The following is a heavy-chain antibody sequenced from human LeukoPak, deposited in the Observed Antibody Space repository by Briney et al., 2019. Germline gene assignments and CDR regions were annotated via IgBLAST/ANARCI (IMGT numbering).Heavy chain of an antibody. V-gene: IGHV4-34*01. CDR3: ARRPGPRGSRFDY. CDR1: GGSFSGYY. CDR2: IYYSGST. D-gene: IGHD3-10*01. J-gene: IGHJ4*02. Sequence: SETLSLTCGVYGGSFSGYYWSWIRQPPGKGLEWIGSIYYSGSTYYNPSLKSRVTISVDTSKNQFSLKLSSVTAADTAVYYCARRPGPRGSRFDYWGQGTLVTVSS.